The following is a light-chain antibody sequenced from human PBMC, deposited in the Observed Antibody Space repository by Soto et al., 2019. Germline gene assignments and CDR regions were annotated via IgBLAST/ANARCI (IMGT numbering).Light chain of an antibody. J-gene: IGKJ4*01. CDR1: QSISSW. CDR3: QQYSSHDLLT. V-gene: IGKV1-5*01. Sequence: DIQMTQSPATLSASVGDRVTITCRASQSISSWLAWYQEKPGRAPKLLIYDASTLESGVPSRFSGSGSGTEFTLTISSLQPDDFATYYCQQYSSHDLLTFGRGTKVDIK. CDR2: DAS.